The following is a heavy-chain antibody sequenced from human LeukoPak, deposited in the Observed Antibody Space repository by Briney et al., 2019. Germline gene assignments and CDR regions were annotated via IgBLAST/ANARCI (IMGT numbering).Heavy chain of an antibody. Sequence: GALRLSGAASGFTFRIYASDWVRQAPSKGLEWVAGISYNRTNKYYAASLKGRFTISRDNSKNTLYLQMNSLRAVATAVYYCARDRGGSGWYYFDYWGQGTLVTVSS. CDR2: ISYNRTNK. J-gene: IGHJ4*02. CDR1: GFTFRIYA. D-gene: IGHD6-19*01. CDR3: ARDRGGSGWYYFDY. V-gene: IGHV3-30-3*01.